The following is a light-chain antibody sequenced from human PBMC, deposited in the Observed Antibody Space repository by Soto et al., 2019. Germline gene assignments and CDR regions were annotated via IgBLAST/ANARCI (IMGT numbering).Light chain of an antibody. Sequence: QSALTQPASVSGSPGQSITISCTGTSSDVGGYNSVSWYRQDPGKAPKLMIYDVTNRPSGASNRFSGSKSGNTASLTISGLQAEDEADYYCSSFTSSITYVFGTGTKVTV. J-gene: IGLJ1*01. CDR3: SSFTSSITYV. V-gene: IGLV2-14*01. CDR1: SSDVGGYNS. CDR2: DVT.